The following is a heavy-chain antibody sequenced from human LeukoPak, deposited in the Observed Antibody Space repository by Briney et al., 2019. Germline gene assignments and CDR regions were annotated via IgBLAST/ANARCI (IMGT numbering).Heavy chain of an antibody. D-gene: IGHD6-13*01. J-gene: IGHJ5*02. Sequence: SETLSLTCTVSGGSISSYYWNWIRQPPGKGLEWIGYMSYSGTTNYNPSLKSRVTMSVDTSKNQFSLKLSSVTAADTAVYYCARDPGYSSSWNWFDPWGQGTLVTVSS. V-gene: IGHV4-59*12. CDR1: GGSISSYY. CDR3: ARDPGYSSSWNWFDP. CDR2: MSYSGTT.